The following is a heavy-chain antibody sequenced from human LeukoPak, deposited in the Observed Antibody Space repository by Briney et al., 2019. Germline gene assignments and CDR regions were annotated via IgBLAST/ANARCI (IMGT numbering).Heavy chain of an antibody. CDR2: INTNSGNP. V-gene: IGHV7-4-1*02. CDR1: GYTFSNYA. CDR3: ARAGYDILTGSDHYYYMDV. D-gene: IGHD3-9*01. Sequence: ASVKVSCKASGYTFSNYAMNWVRQAPGQGLEWMGWINTNSGNPTYVQGFTGRFVFSLDTSVSTAYLQISSLKAEDTAVYYCARAGYDILTGSDHYYYMDVWGKGTTATVSS. J-gene: IGHJ6*03.